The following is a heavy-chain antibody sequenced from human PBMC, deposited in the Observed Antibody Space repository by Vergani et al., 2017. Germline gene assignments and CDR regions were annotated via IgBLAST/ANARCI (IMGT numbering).Heavy chain of an antibody. Sequence: EVQLEQSGAAVKKPGESLEISCKGSGYSFSRNWIAWVRERPGQGLEWMGMIYPGNSETRNNPSFRGQVTMSVDKSISTAYLQWSSLKASDSAMYYCARVYCRGMSCAGTDYFYHIDLWGKGTTVTVS. CDR1: GYSFSRNW. V-gene: IGHV5-51*03. J-gene: IGHJ6*03. D-gene: IGHD3/OR15-3a*01. CDR3: ARVYCRGMSCAGTDYFYHIDL. CDR2: IYPGNSET.